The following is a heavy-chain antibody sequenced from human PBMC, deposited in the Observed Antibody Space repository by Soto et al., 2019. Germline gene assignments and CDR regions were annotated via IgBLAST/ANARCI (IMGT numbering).Heavy chain of an antibody. D-gene: IGHD2-15*01. Sequence: VASVKVSCKASGGTFSRYAISWVRQAPGQGLEWMGGIIPIFGTANYAQKFQGRVTITADESTSTAYMELSSLRSEDTAVYYCARAGYCSGGSCYYYYYGMDVWGQGTTVTVSS. J-gene: IGHJ6*02. V-gene: IGHV1-69*13. CDR3: ARAGYCSGGSCYYYYYGMDV. CDR2: IIPIFGTA. CDR1: GGTFSRYA.